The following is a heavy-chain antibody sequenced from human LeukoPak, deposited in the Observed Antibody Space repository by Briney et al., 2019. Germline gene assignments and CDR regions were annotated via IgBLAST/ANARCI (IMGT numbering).Heavy chain of an antibody. D-gene: IGHD2-2*02. CDR3: AKDRCSSSSTSCYTFDY. V-gene: IGHV3-33*06. J-gene: IGHJ4*02. CDR1: GFTFSSYG. Sequence: GGSLRLSCAASGFTFSSYGMHWVRQAPGKGLEWVAVIWYDGSNKCYADSVKGRFTISRDNSKNTLYLQMNSLRAEDTAVYYCAKDRCSSSSTSCYTFDYWGQGTLVTVSS. CDR2: IWYDGSNK.